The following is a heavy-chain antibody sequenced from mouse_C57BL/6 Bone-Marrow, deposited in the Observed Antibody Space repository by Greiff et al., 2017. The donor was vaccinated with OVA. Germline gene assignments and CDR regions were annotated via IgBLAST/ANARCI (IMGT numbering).Heavy chain of an antibody. Sequence: EVHLVESGGGLVQPGGSMKLSCAASGFTFSDAWMDWVRQSPEKGLEWVAEIRNKANNHASYYAESVKGRFTISRDDSKSSVYLQMNSLRAEDTGIYYCTGRRGFHFDYWGQGTTLTVSS. J-gene: IGHJ2*01. CDR1: GFTFSDAW. CDR3: TGRRGFHFDY. CDR2: IRNKANNHAS. V-gene: IGHV6-6*01. D-gene: IGHD2-12*01.